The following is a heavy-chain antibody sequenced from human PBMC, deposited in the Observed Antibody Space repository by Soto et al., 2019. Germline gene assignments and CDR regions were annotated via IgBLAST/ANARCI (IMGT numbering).Heavy chain of an antibody. Sequence: PAESLKISCQGSGNIFTNYSIGWVRQMPGKGLEWMGSIYPGDSDTSYSPSFPGQVTISADKSISTAYLQWSSLKASDTAMYDCARLANIFDSDNWGHGTRVTVSS. J-gene: IGHJ4*01. V-gene: IGHV5-51*01. CDR3: ARLANIFDSDN. CDR2: IYPGDSDT. CDR1: GNIFTNYS. D-gene: IGHD2-21*01.